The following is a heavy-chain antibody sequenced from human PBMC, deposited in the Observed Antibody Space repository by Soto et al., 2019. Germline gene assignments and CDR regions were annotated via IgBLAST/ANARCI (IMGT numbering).Heavy chain of an antibody. CDR2: ISRSHSDI. CDR1: GFSISNFG. J-gene: IGHJ4*02. CDR3: GRECTTGYIPYYIEY. Sequence: PGGSLRLSCSASGFSISNFGMFWVRQAPGRGLEWISFISRSHSDIYYADSVKGRFTISRDNAKNSMFLQMNSLRDEDRAVYYCGRECTTGYIPYYIEYWGQGVPVTVSS. V-gene: IGHV3-21*05. D-gene: IGHD5-12*01.